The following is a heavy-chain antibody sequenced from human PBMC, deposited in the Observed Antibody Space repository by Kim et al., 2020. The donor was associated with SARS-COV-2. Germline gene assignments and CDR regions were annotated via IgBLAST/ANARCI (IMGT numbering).Heavy chain of an antibody. CDR3: ARTDTIMVTLVRVVCAFDI. Sequence: SETLSLTCTVSGGSISSGGNYWSWIRQHPGKGLVWIGYIYYSGSTYYNPSLKSRVSISVDTSKNQFSLKLSSVTAADTAVYYCARTDTIMVTLVRVVCAFDIGGQGPMVTVSS. J-gene: IGHJ3*02. CDR1: GGSISSGGNY. V-gene: IGHV4-31*03. CDR2: IYYSGST. D-gene: IGHD5-18*01.